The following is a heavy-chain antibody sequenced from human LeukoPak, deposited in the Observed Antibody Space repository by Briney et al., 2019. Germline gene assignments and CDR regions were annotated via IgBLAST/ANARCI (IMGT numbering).Heavy chain of an antibody. D-gene: IGHD6-13*01. Sequence: GASVKVSCKASGYTFTSYYMHWVRQAPGQGLEWMGIINPSGGSTIYAQKFQGRVTMTRDTSTSTVYMELSSLRSEDTAVYYCATLYSSSWYGSGNYFDYWGQGTLVTVSS. CDR3: ATLYSSSWYGSGNYFDY. CDR2: INPSGGST. V-gene: IGHV1-46*01. CDR1: GYTFTSYY. J-gene: IGHJ4*02.